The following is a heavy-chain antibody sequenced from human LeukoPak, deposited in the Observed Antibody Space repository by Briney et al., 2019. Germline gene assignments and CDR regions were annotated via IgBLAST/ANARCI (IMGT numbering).Heavy chain of an antibody. Sequence: SETLSLTCTVSGGSISSYYWSWIRQPPGKGLEWIGYIYYSGGTNYNPSLKSRVTISVDTSKNQFSLKLSSVTAADTAVYYCARLGDSSGYLDYWGQGTLVTVSS. CDR1: GGSISSYY. CDR2: IYYSGGT. D-gene: IGHD3-22*01. J-gene: IGHJ4*02. V-gene: IGHV4-59*01. CDR3: ARLGDSSGYLDY.